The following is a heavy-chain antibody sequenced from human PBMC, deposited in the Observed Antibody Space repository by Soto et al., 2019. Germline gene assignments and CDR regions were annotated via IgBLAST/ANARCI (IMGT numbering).Heavy chain of an antibody. J-gene: IGHJ6*02. CDR1: GDSISRGDYY. Sequence: SETLSLTCTVSGDSISRGDYYWSWIRQPPGKGLEWIGSIFYSGSTYYNPSLKSRVTISVDTSKNQFSLKLSSVTAADTAVYYCARHLTYCSAGSCYSDFPYYGMDVWGQGTTVTVSS. D-gene: IGHD2-15*01. CDR3: ARHLTYCSAGSCYSDFPYYGMDV. CDR2: IFYSGST. V-gene: IGHV4-39*01.